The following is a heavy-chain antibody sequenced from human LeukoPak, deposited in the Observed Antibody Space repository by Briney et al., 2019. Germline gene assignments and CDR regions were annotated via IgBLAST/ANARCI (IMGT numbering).Heavy chain of an antibody. CDR1: GFTFSSYS. CDR2: ISSSSSYI. Sequence: GGSLRLSCAASGFTFSSYSMNWVRQAPGEGLEWVSSISSSSSYIYYADSVKGRFTTSRDNAKTSLYLQMNSLRAEDTAVYYCAREFGYCSGGSCYPNDAFDIWGQGTMVTVSS. CDR3: AREFGYCSGGSCYPNDAFDI. D-gene: IGHD2-15*01. V-gene: IGHV3-21*01. J-gene: IGHJ3*02.